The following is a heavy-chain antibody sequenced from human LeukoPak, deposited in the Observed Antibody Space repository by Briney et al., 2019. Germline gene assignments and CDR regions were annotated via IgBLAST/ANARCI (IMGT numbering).Heavy chain of an antibody. D-gene: IGHD3-10*01. CDR2: INPSGGST. V-gene: IGHV1-46*01. CDR1: GYTSTSYY. Sequence: ASVKVSCMASGYTSTSYYMHWVRQAPGQGLEWMGIINPSGGSTSYAQKFQGRVTMTRDMSTSTVYMELSSLRSEDTAVYYCARAPNPYYYGSGSFGQYYYYYYMDVWGKGTTVTVSS. CDR3: ARAPNPYYYGSGSFGQYYYYYYMDV. J-gene: IGHJ6*03.